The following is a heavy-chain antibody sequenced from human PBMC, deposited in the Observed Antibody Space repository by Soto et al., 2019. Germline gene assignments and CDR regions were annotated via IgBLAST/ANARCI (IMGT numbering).Heavy chain of an antibody. CDR3: ARDRRQQLVPLDY. V-gene: IGHV3-30-3*01. CDR1: GFTFSSFA. D-gene: IGHD6-13*01. CDR2: ISYDGSHK. J-gene: IGHJ4*02. Sequence: GGSLRLSXAASGFTFSSFAIHWVRQAPGKGLEWVSAISYDGSHKYYADSVKGRFTISRDNSKNTLYLQMSSLRPEDTALYYCARDRRQQLVPLDYWGQGTLVTVSS.